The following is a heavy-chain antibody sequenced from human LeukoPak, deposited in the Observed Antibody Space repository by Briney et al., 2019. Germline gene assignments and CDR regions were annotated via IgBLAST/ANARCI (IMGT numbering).Heavy chain of an antibody. CDR2: ISGSDGST. J-gene: IGHJ6*03. V-gene: IGHV3-23*01. CDR3: ATLGGCSGGSCYTGGYYYYYMDV. Sequence: PGGSLRLSCAASGFTFSSYAMSWVRQAPGKGLEWVSAISGSDGSTYCADSVKGRFTISRDNSKNTLYLQMNSLRAEDTAVYYCATLGGCSGGSCYTGGYYYYYMDVWGKGTSVTVSS. CDR1: GFTFSSYA. D-gene: IGHD2-15*01.